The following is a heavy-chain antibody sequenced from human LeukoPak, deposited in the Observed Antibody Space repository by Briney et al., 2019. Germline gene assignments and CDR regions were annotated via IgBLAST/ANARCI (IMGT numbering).Heavy chain of an antibody. Sequence: SETLSLTCAVSGVSISSGGYSWSWIRQPPGKGLEWIGYIYHSGSTYYNPSLKSRVTISVDRSKNQFSLKLSSVTAADTAVYYCARDHYGDYGGAYWGQGTLVTVSS. CDR1: GVSISSGGYS. CDR3: ARDHYGDYGGAY. J-gene: IGHJ4*02. D-gene: IGHD4-17*01. V-gene: IGHV4-30-2*01. CDR2: IYHSGST.